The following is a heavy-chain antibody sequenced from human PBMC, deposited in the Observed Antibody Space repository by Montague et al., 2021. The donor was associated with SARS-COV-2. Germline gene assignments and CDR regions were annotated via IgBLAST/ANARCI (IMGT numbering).Heavy chain of an antibody. J-gene: IGHJ4*02. CDR1: DVSLSTSTW. CDR2: IYLSGFT. CDR3: ARGGLGNGGFDY. Sequence: SETLSLTCVVSDVSLSTSTWWCWVRHSPGKGLEWVGEIYLSGFTQYNPPVKSRVSISLDDSRSQSSLRLTSVTAADTAVYFCARGGLGNGGFDYWGQGTLVTVSS. D-gene: IGHD3/OR15-3a*01. V-gene: IGHV4-4*02.